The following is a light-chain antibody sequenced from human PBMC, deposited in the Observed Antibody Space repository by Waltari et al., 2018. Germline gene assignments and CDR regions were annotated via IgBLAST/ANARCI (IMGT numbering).Light chain of an antibody. Sequence: DIVMTQSPDSLAVSLGERATINCKSSQTLLYTSNNNNYLTWYQQKSGKPPKVLIFWASTRESGVAERFNGCGSGTDFTLTINSLQPEDVAVYFCQQYFSSPYTFGQGTKLEIK. CDR3: QQYFSSPYT. CDR2: WAS. V-gene: IGKV4-1*01. CDR1: QTLLYTSNNNNY. J-gene: IGKJ2*01.